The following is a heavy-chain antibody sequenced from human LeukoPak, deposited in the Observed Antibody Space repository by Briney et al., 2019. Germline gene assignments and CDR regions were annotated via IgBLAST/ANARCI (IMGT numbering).Heavy chain of an antibody. CDR3: ARDRIERDIVVVPAAKRHWFDP. D-gene: IGHD2-2*01. V-gene: IGHV1-46*01. CDR2: ISPTGGST. CDR1: GYTFTNNW. Sequence: ASVKVSCKAFGYTFTNNWMHWVRQAPGQGPEWMGLISPTGGSTAYAQKFQGRVTLTRDMSTNTDYLELSSLRSDDTAVYYCARDRIERDIVVVPAAKRHWFDPWGQGTLVTVSS. J-gene: IGHJ5*02.